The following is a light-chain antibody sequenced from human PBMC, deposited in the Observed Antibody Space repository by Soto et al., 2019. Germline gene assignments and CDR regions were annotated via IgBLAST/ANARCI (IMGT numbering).Light chain of an antibody. CDR1: QRISSSY. J-gene: IGKJ2*01. Sequence: EIVLTQSPGTLSLSPGERATLSCRAGQRISSSYLAWYQHKPGQAPRLLLYGASSRATGIPDRFSGSGSGTDFTLTISRLEPEDFAVYYCLHYGRSPPYTFGQGTKLEIK. V-gene: IGKV3-20*01. CDR2: GAS. CDR3: LHYGRSPPYT.